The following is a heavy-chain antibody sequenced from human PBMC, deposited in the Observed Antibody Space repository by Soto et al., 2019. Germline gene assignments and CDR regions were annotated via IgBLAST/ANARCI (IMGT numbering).Heavy chain of an antibody. CDR1: GFTFSSYG. CDR2: IWYDGSNK. D-gene: IGHD6-13*01. J-gene: IGHJ4*02. V-gene: IGHV3-33*01. Sequence: GGSLRLSCAASGFTFSSYGMHWVRQAPGKGLEWVAVIWYDGSNKYYADSVKGRFTISRDNSKNTLYLQMNSLRAEDTAVYYCARGGLKQQLALDYWGQGTLVTVSS. CDR3: ARGGLKQQLALDY.